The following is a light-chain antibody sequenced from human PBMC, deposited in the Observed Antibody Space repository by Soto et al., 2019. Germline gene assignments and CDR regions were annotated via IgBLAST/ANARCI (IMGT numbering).Light chain of an antibody. V-gene: IGLV2-23*01. Sequence: QSAMTHPASVSGSPGDSITISFTGTSSYVLIYNLVSCYQQHPGKAPKLIIYEGSKRPSGVSNLFSGSKSGNTASLKISGLQAEDEADYYCCSYAGSSTPYVFGTGTKVPVL. CDR2: EGS. CDR1: SSYVLIYNL. CDR3: CSYAGSSTPYV. J-gene: IGLJ1*01.